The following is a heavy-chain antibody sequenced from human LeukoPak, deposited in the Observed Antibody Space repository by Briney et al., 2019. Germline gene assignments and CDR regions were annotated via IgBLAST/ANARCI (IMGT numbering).Heavy chain of an antibody. J-gene: IGHJ4*02. V-gene: IGHV3-30*02. CDR1: GFTFSTYG. Sequence: GGSLRLSCAASGFTFSTYGMHWVRQAPGKGLEWVAFIRYDGSNKYYADSVKGRVTISRDHSKNTLYLKMNSLRAADTAVYYCARGRDYYDSSAYYHYFFDSWGQGTLVTVSS. D-gene: IGHD3-22*01. CDR3: ARGRDYYDSSAYYHYFFDS. CDR2: IRYDGSNK.